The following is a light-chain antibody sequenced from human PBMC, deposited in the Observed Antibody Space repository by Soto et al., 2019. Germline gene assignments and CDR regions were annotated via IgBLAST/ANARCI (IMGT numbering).Light chain of an antibody. CDR3: LRRDSWPPFYT. CDR1: QSVNSY. V-gene: IGKV3-11*01. J-gene: IGKJ2*01. Sequence: EIVLTQSPATLSLSPGERVTLSCRASQSVNSYLAWYQQKPGQAPRLLIFDASNRATGIPARFSGSGSGTDFTLTISRREPEDAAVYYCLRRDSWPPFYTFGQGTKLEIK. CDR2: DAS.